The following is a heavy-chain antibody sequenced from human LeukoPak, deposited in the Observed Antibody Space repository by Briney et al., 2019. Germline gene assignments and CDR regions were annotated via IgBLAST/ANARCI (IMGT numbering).Heavy chain of an antibody. Sequence: SETLSLTCAVSGGSISSGGYSWSWIRQPPGKGLEWIGEIYHSGSTNYNPSLKSRVTISVDKSKNQFSLKLSSVTAADTAVYYCARLRGGDWVDYWGQGTLVTVSS. CDR3: ARLRGGDWVDY. CDR2: IYHSGST. V-gene: IGHV4-30-2*01. D-gene: IGHD2-21*02. CDR1: GGSISSGGYS. J-gene: IGHJ4*02.